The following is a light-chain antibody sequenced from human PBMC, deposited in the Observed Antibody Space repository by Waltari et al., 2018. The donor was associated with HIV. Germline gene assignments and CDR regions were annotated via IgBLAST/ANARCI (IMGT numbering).Light chain of an antibody. CDR2: KDT. V-gene: IGLV3-25*03. CDR3: QSADISTWV. Sequence: SYGLTQPPSVSVSPGQTARITCSGDALPKQYAYWYQQKPGQAPVLVIYKDTERPSGIPERFSGSSSGTTVTLTISGVQAEDEADYYCQSADISTWVFGGGTKLTVL. CDR1: ALPKQY. J-gene: IGLJ3*02.